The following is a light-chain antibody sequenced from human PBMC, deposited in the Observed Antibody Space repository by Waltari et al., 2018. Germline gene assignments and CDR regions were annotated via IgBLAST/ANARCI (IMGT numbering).Light chain of an antibody. CDR3: SAWDSDLRGYV. Sequence: QAGLTQPPSVSKGLRQTATLSCTGNSNNVGNQGAAWLQQHQGQPPKLLSYRNNNRPSGISDRCSASRSGNTASLTITGLQPVDEADYYCSAWDSDLRGYVFGTGTKVTVL. CDR1: SNNVGNQG. J-gene: IGLJ1*01. V-gene: IGLV10-54*04. CDR2: RNN.